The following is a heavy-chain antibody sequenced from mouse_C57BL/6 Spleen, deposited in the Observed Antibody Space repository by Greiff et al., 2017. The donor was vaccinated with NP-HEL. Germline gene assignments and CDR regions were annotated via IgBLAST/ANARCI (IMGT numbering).Heavy chain of an antibody. D-gene: IGHD2-1*01. Sequence: QVHVKQSGPGLVAPSQSLSITCTVSGFSLTSYGVDWVRQSPGKGLEWLGVIWGVGSTNYNSALKSRLSISKDNSKSQVFLKMNSLQTDDTAMYYCASYGNYSWFAYWGQGTLVTVSA. J-gene: IGHJ3*01. V-gene: IGHV2-6*01. CDR1: GFSLTSYG. CDR2: IWGVGST. CDR3: ASYGNYSWFAY.